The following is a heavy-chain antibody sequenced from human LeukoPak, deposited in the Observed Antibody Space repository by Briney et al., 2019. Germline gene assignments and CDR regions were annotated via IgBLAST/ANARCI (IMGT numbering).Heavy chain of an antibody. D-gene: IGHD2-8*01. Sequence: GGSLRLSCAASGFTFSRYAMSWVRQAPGKGLEWVSAISGSGGSTYYADSVKSRFTISRDNSKNTLYLQMNSLRAEDTAVYYCAKDSGYCTNGVCYTGEIYWYFDLWGRGTLVTVSS. V-gene: IGHV3-23*01. CDR1: GFTFSRYA. CDR3: AKDSGYCTNGVCYTGEIYWYFDL. CDR2: ISGSGGST. J-gene: IGHJ2*01.